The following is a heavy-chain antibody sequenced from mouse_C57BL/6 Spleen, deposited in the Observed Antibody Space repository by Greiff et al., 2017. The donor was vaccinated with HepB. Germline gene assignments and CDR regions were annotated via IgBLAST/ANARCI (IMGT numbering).Heavy chain of an antibody. J-gene: IGHJ2*01. CDR1: GYAFSSSW. V-gene: IGHV1-82*01. CDR3: ARESGFTTVVWDY. CDR2: IYPGAGDT. D-gene: IGHD1-1*01. Sequence: VQLQQSGPELVKPGASVKISCKASGYAFSSSWMNWVQQRPGKGLEWIGRIYPGAGDTNYNGKFKGKATLTADKSSSTAYMQLSSLTAEDSAVYFCARESGFTTVVWDYWGQGTTRTVSS.